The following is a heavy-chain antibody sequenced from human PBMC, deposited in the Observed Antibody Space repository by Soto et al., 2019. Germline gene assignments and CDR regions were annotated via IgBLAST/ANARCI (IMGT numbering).Heavy chain of an antibody. CDR2: IFSGGST. CDR3: ATHPSSLK. J-gene: IGHJ4*02. Sequence: VQLVETGGGLVQPGGSLRLSCAASGFTVFNNYMSWVRQAPGEGLEWVSVIFSGGSTSYADSVKGRFTVSRDSSKNTLYLQMTSLRAEDTAVYYCATHPSSLKWGQGTLVTVSP. CDR1: GFTVFNNY. V-gene: IGHV3-53*02.